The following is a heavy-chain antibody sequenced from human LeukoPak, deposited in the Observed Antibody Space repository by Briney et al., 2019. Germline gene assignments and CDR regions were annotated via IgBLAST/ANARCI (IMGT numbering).Heavy chain of an antibody. CDR1: GFTVSSNY. D-gene: IGHD2-15*01. Sequence: GGSPRLSXAASGFTVSSNYMSWVRQAPGKGLEWVSVIYSGGSTYYADSVKGRFTISRDNSKNTLYLQMNSLRAEDTAVYYCARGYCSGGSCYGDAFDIWGQGTMVTVSS. CDR2: IYSGGST. CDR3: ARGYCSGGSCYGDAFDI. V-gene: IGHV3-53*01. J-gene: IGHJ3*02.